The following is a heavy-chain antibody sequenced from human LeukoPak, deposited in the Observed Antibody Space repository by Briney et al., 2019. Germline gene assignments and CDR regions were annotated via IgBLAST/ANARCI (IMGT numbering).Heavy chain of an antibody. CDR1: GFTFSDYY. CDR2: ISSSGSTI. V-gene: IGHV3-11*04. J-gene: IGHJ4*02. D-gene: IGHD5-24*01. CDR3: ARVRLGEMATIPFDY. Sequence: PGGSLRLSCAASGFTFSDYYMSWIRQAPGKGLEWVSYISSSGSTIYYADSVKGRFTITRDNAKNSLYLQMNSLRAEDTAVYYCARVRLGEMATIPFDYWGQGTLVTVSS.